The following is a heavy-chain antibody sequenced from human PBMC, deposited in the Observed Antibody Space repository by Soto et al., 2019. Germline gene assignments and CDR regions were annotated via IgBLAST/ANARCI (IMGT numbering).Heavy chain of an antibody. CDR1: GYTFTNYE. V-gene: IGHV1-8*01. CDR2: MNPGSGNT. J-gene: IGHJ5*02. Sequence: QVQLVQSGAEVKKPGASLKVSCKASGYTFTNYEITWVRQATGQGLEWMGWMNPGSGNTDYAHKFQGRVTMTRNISINTAYMELSRLGSDDTAIYYCARMASSGSLNWFDPWGQGTLVTVSS. CDR3: ARMASSGSLNWFDP. D-gene: IGHD3-10*01.